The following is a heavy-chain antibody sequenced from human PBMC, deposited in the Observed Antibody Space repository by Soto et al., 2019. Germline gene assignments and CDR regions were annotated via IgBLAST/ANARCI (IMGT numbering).Heavy chain of an antibody. D-gene: IGHD2-15*01. J-gene: IGHJ6*02. Sequence: QVHLVESGGGVVQPGRTLRLSCAASGFTFSSYAMHWVRQAPGKGLEWVAVIAYDGTNKYTADSVKGRFTISRDNSNTLNRQLNSVRGKDTAVYYCAGERVEYGYYYFYGMDVWGQGTTVTVSS. V-gene: IGHV3-30-3*01. CDR1: GFTFSSYA. CDR2: IAYDGTNK. CDR3: AGERVEYGYYYFYGMDV.